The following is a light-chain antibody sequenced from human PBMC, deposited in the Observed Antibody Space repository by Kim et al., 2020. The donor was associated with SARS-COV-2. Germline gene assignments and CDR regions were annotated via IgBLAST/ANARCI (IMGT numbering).Light chain of an antibody. CDR3: QQYSRSPYT. CDR1: QSISSTY. CDR2: GAS. J-gene: IGKJ2*01. Sequence: EIVLMQSPGTLSLSPGERATLSCRASQSISSTYLAWYQQKPGQAPRLLIYGASSRATGIPDRFSGSGSETDFTLTISRLEPEDFAVYYCQQYSRSPYTFGQETKLEI. V-gene: IGKV3-20*01.